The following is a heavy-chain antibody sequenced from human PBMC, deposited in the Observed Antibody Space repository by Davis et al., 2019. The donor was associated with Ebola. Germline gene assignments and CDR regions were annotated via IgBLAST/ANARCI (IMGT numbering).Heavy chain of an antibody. J-gene: IGHJ4*02. CDR2: IKSKTDGGTT. D-gene: IGHD3-3*01. V-gene: IGHV3-15*07. CDR3: TTDSYDFWSGYYIDY. CDR1: GFTFSSYE. Sequence: GESLKISCAASGFTFSSYEMNWVRQAPGKGLEWVGRIKSKTDGGTTDYAAPVKGRFTISRDDSKNTLYLQMNSLKTEDTAVYYCTTDSYDFWSGYYIDYWGQGTLVTVSS.